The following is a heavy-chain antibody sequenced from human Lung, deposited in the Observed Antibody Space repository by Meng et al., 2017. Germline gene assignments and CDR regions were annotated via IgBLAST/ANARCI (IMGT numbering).Heavy chain of an antibody. CDR2: INPKSGGT. Sequence: QVQLVQSGAEVKKPGASVKVSCKASGYTFTGYSIHWVRQAPGQELEWMGRINPKSGGTNYAQKFQGRVNMTRDTSISTAYIELSELRSDDTAVYYCARGGSYSSDYWGQGTLVTVSS. J-gene: IGHJ4*02. CDR3: ARGGSYSSDY. D-gene: IGHD3-16*01. V-gene: IGHV1-2*06. CDR1: GYTFTGYS.